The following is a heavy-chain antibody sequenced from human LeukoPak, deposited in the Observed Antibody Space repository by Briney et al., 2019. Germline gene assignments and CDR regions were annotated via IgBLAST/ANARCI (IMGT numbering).Heavy chain of an antibody. Sequence: PSETLSLTCTVSGGSISSYYWSWIRQTPGKALEWIGEIKHDGSNKYNSSLKSRVTISIDTSKNQFSLKLSSVTAADTAVYYCARHLLRTSTSFDYWDQGNLVTVSS. J-gene: IGHJ4*02. D-gene: IGHD1-14*01. CDR1: GGSISSYY. CDR3: ARHLLRTSTSFDY. CDR2: IKHDGSN. V-gene: IGHV4-34*01.